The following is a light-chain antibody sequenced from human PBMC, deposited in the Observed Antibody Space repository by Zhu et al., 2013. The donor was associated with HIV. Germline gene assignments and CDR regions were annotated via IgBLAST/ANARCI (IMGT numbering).Light chain of an antibody. J-gene: IGKJ2*01. CDR3: QQYYSTPYT. CDR1: QSVLYSSNNKNY. CDR2: WAS. V-gene: IGKV4-1*01. Sequence: DIVMTQSPDSLAVSLGERATINCKSSQSVLYSSNNKNYLAWYQQKPGQPPKLLISWASNRASGVPDRFSGSGSGTDFTLTISSLQAEDVAVYYCQQYYSTPYTFGQGTKLEIK.